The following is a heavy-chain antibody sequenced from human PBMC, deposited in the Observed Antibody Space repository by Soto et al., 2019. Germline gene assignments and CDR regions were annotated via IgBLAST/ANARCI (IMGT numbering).Heavy chain of an antibody. CDR2: INPSGGST. J-gene: IGHJ6*02. Sequence: ASVKVSCKASGYTFTSYYMHWVRQAPGQGLEWMGIINPSGGSTSYAQKFQGRVTMTRDTSTSTVYMELSSLRSEDTAVHYCARDYYGSGSYWGLDYYYGMDVWGQGTTVTVSS. V-gene: IGHV1-46*01. CDR1: GYTFTSYY. CDR3: ARDYYGSGSYWGLDYYYGMDV. D-gene: IGHD3-10*01.